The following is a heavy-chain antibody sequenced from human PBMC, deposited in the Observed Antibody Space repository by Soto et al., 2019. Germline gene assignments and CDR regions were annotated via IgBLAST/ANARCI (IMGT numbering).Heavy chain of an antibody. CDR2: IIPIFGTA. CDR3: AREIAVTGNDAFDT. D-gene: IGHD3-22*01. CDR1: GGIFSNYA. V-gene: IGHV1-69*01. Sequence: QVQLVQSGAEVKRPGSSVKVSCKASGGIFSNYAFSWVRQAPGQGLEWVGGIIPIFGTANYAQKLQGRVTITADESTRTVYMDLSSLRSEDTALYYCAREIAVTGNDAFDTWGQGTMVTVSS. J-gene: IGHJ3*02.